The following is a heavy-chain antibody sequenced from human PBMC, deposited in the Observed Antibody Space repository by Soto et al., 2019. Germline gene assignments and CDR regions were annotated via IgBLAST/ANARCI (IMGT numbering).Heavy chain of an antibody. Sequence: ASVKVSCKASGYTFTSYSRQWVRQAPGQRLEWMGWINAGNGNTKYSQKFQGRVTITRDTSASTAYMELSSLRSEDTAVYYCARGPGGPDGPGDYWGQGTLVTVSS. D-gene: IGHD2-15*01. CDR1: GYTFTSYS. V-gene: IGHV1-3*01. CDR2: INAGNGNT. CDR3: ARGPGGPDGPGDY. J-gene: IGHJ4*02.